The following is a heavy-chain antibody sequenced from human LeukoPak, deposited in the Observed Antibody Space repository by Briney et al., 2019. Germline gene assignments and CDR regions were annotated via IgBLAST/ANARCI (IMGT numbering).Heavy chain of an antibody. CDR1: GFTFDDYA. CDR3: AKDSRDGYNYFDY. D-gene: IGHD5-24*01. CDR2: ISWDGGST. Sequence: PGGSLRLSCAASGFTFDDYAMHWVRQAPGKGLEWVSLISWDGGSTYYADSVKGRFTISRDNSKNSLYLQMNSLRAEDTALYYCAKDSRDGYNYFDYWGRGTLVTVSS. J-gene: IGHJ4*02. V-gene: IGHV3-43D*03.